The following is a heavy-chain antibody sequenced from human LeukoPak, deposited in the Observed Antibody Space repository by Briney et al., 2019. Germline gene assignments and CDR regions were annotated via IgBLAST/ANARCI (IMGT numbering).Heavy chain of an antibody. Sequence: GGSLRLSCAASGFTFSSYEMNWVRQAPGKGLEWVSYISSSSSYIYYADSVKGRFTISRDNAKNSLYLQMNSLRAEDTAVYYCARDPPLGYSGYDYQPFDYWGQGTLVTVSS. D-gene: IGHD5-12*01. J-gene: IGHJ4*02. V-gene: IGHV3-21*05. CDR2: ISSSSSYI. CDR1: GFTFSSYE. CDR3: ARDPPLGYSGYDYQPFDY.